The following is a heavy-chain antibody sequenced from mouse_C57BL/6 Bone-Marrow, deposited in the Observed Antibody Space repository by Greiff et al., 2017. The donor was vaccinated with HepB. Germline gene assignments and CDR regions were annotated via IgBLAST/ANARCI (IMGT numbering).Heavy chain of an antibody. D-gene: IGHD2-10*02. CDR2: ISDGGSYT. J-gene: IGHJ2*01. V-gene: IGHV5-4*01. CDR1: GFTFSSYA. CDR3: AREIWYGPLGY. Sequence: DVMLVESGGGLVKPGGSLKLSCAASGFTFSSYAMSWVRQTPEKRLEWVATISDGGSYTYYPDNVKGRFTISRDNAKNNLYLQMSHLKSEDTAMYYCAREIWYGPLGYWGQGTTLTVSS.